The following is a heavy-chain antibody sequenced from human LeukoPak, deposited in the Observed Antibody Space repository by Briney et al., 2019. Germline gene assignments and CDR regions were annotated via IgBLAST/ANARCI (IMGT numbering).Heavy chain of an antibody. CDR2: IYYSGST. D-gene: IGHD4-17*01. V-gene: IGHV4-59*08. CDR1: GGSINSYF. J-gene: IGHJ4*02. CDR3: ARQGDYDYGTPYFDY. Sequence: SETLSLTCTVSGGSINSYFWSWIRQPPGKGLEWIGYIYYSGSTNYNPSLKSRVTMSVDTSKNQFSLKLRSVTAADTAVYYCARQGDYDYGTPYFDYWGQGTLVTVSS.